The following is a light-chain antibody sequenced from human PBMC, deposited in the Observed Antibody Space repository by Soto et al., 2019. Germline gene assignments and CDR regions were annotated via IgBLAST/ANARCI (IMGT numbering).Light chain of an antibody. Sequence: AIRMTQSPSSFSASTGDRVTITCRASQGISSHLAWYQVKPGKAPRLLIYTASYLESGVPSRFSGSRSGPNFTLTISCLKSEDFAVSYCQQYFIYPLTFGGGTKVALK. CDR1: QGISSH. J-gene: IGKJ4*01. CDR2: TAS. CDR3: QQYFIYPLT. V-gene: IGKV1-8*01.